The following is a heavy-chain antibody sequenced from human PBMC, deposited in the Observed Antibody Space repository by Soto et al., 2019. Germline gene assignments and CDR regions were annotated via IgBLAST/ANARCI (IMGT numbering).Heavy chain of an antibody. CDR2: ISYDGSNK. CDR1: GFTFSSYA. Sequence: QVQLVESGGGVVQPGRSLRLSCAASGFTFSSYAMHWVRQAPGKGLEWVAVISYDGSNKYYADSVKGRFTISRDNSKNTLYLQMNSLRAEDTAVYYCARDRLVHYDSSGYPDPPDAFDIWGQGTMVTVSS. D-gene: IGHD3-22*01. V-gene: IGHV3-30-3*01. CDR3: ARDRLVHYDSSGYPDPPDAFDI. J-gene: IGHJ3*02.